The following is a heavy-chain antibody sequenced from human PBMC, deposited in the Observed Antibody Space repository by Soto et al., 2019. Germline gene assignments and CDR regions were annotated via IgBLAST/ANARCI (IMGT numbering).Heavy chain of an antibody. J-gene: IGHJ4*02. CDR3: ARDDCSGGSCYRGDFDY. D-gene: IGHD2-15*01. V-gene: IGHV1-69*01. CDR2: IIPIFGTA. CDR1: GGTFSSYA. Sequence: QVQLVQSGAEVKKPGSSVKVSCKASGGTFSSYAISWVRQAPGQGLEWMGGIIPIFGTANYAQKFQGRVTITADESTSTAYRELSSLRSEDTAVYYCARDDCSGGSCYRGDFDYWGQGTLVTVSS.